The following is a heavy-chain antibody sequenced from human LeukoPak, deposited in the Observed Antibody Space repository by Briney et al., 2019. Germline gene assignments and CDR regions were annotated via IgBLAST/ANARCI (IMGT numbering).Heavy chain of an antibody. CDR3: ARSSGTGTFSY. Sequence: ASETLSLTCAVSGGSISSGGYSWSWIRQPPGKGLEWIGYIYHSGSTYYNPSLESRATISVDTSKNHFSLKMSSVTAADTAVYYCARSSGTGTFSYWGQGTLVTVSS. CDR2: IYHSGST. CDR1: GGSISSGGYS. V-gene: IGHV4-30-2*01. J-gene: IGHJ4*02. D-gene: IGHD6-25*01.